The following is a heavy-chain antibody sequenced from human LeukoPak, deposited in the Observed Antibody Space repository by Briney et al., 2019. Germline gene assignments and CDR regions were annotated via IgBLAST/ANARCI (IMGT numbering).Heavy chain of an antibody. J-gene: IGHJ6*03. CDR1: VYAFTGYY. CDR2: INPNSGGT. V-gene: IGHV1-2*02. Sequence: GASVKVSCKASVYAFTGYYMHWVRQAPPQGLEWMGWINPNSGGTNYAQKFQGRVTMTRDTSISTAYMELSRLRSDDTAVYYCARVKRITYYYYYMDVWGKGTTVTVSS. CDR3: ARVKRITYYYYYMDV. D-gene: IGHD3-10*01.